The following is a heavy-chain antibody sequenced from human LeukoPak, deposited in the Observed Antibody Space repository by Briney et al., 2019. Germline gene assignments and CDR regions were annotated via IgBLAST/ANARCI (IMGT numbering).Heavy chain of an antibody. CDR3: ARGPYCSGGSCYSLGYFQH. CDR2: ISYDGSNK. V-gene: IGHV3-30-3*01. Sequence: PGGSLRLSCAASGFTFSSYAMHWVRQAPGKGLEWVAVISYDGSNKYYADSVKGRFTISRDNSKNTLYLQMNSLRAEDTAVYYCARGPYCSGGSCYSLGYFQHWGQGTLVTVSS. CDR1: GFTFSSYA. D-gene: IGHD2-15*01. J-gene: IGHJ1*01.